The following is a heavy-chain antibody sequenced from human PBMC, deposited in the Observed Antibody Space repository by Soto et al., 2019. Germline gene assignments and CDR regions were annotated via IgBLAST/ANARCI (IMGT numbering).Heavy chain of an antibody. Sequence: PGGSLRLSCAASGFTFENFGMSWVRQAPGKGLEWISSISGSGLNKYYADSVNGRFTISRDNSKNTVYLELSNLRAEDTAVYHCAKNQGVELVPLATVDWFDPWGQGSVVTVSS. CDR1: GFTFENFG. V-gene: IGHV3-23*01. CDR2: ISGSGLNK. J-gene: IGHJ5*02. D-gene: IGHD1-26*01. CDR3: AKNQGVELVPLATVDWFDP.